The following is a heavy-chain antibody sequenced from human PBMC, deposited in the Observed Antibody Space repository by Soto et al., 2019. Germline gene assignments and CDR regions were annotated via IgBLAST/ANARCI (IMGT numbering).Heavy chain of an antibody. CDR2: IRPDGTEK. V-gene: IGHV3-7*01. CDR3: ARDRVVVAATPYWFDS. Sequence: EVQLVESGGGLVQPGGSLRLSCAASGFTFSFYWMSWVRQVPGKGLEWVANIRPDGTEKYYVDSVKGRFTISRDTANTSLYLQMNSLRAEDTAVYYCARDRVVVAATPYWFDSWGQGTLVTVSS. J-gene: IGHJ5*01. CDR1: GFTFSFYW. D-gene: IGHD2-15*01.